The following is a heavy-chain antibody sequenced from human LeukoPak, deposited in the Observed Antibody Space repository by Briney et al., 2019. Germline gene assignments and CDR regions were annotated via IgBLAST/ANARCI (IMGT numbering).Heavy chain of an antibody. Sequence: SETLSLTCTVSNGSISSDYWTWIRQSPGQGLEWIGHISYKGTTKYNPSLNSRVTISVDMSKTHLSLKLTSVTAADTAVYYCARDRDGAALTPFDYWGQGTLVTVSS. CDR2: ISYKGTT. V-gene: IGHV4-59*01. D-gene: IGHD4-23*01. J-gene: IGHJ4*02. CDR3: ARDRDGAALTPFDY. CDR1: NGSISSDY.